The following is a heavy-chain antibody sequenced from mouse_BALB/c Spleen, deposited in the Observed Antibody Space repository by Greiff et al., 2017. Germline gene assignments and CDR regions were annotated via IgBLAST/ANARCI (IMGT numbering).Heavy chain of an antibody. J-gene: IGHJ4*01. CDR2: ISYSGST. CDR3: ARSGRLTYAMDY. D-gene: IGHD3-1*01. CDR1: GYSITSDYA. V-gene: IGHV3-2*02. Sequence: EVQLQQSGPGLVKPSQSLSLTCTVTGYSITSDYAWNWIRQFPGNKLEWMGYISYSGSTSYNPSLKSRISITRDTSKNQFFLQLNSVTTEDTATYYCARSGRLTYAMDYWGQGTSVTVSS.